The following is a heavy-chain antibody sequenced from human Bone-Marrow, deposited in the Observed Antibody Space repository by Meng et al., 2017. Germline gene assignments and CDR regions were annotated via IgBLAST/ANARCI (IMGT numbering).Heavy chain of an antibody. D-gene: IGHD4-11*01. V-gene: IGHV4-34*01. CDR1: VESFTDHN. CDR2: INPNGSS. J-gene: IGHJ4*02. Sequence: QAQIEESCQERWNTSDTPSLSFVVLVESFTDHNRSWAPQRPRNVFSWISYINPNGSSNYNPILESRATISVDTSKKNLTQKLSSVRDADSAVYYCARGQTTRAHDFDYWGQGTLVTVSS. CDR3: ARGQTTRAHDFDY.